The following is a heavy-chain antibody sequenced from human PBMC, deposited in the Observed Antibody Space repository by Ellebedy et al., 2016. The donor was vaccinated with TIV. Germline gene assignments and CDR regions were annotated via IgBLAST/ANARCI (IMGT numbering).Heavy chain of an antibody. CDR1: GFSFSNFW. J-gene: IGHJ4*02. D-gene: IGHD5-24*01. CDR3: ARDPTRDGYNRGFFDS. CDR2: IYSGGNT. Sequence: PGGSLRLSCAAWGFSFSNFWMSWVRQAPGKGLEWVSVIYSGGNTFSADSVKGRFTMSRDNSKNTVYLQMNNLRADDTAVYYCARDPTRDGYNRGFFDSWGQGTLVTVSS. V-gene: IGHV3-53*01.